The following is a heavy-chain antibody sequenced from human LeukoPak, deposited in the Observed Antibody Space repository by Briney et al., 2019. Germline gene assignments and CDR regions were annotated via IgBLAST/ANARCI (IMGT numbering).Heavy chain of an antibody. D-gene: IGHD1-26*01. CDR2: ISANGGAT. V-gene: IGHV3-23*01. CDR1: GFTFSNFA. CDR3: ARGEGHNSGSYLN. Sequence: PGGSLRLSCAASGFTFSNFAMSWVRQAPGKGLECVSLISANGGATYYADSVKGRFTISRDNSKNTLYLQMNSLRAEDTAVYYCARGEGHNSGSYLNWGQGTLVTVSS. J-gene: IGHJ4*02.